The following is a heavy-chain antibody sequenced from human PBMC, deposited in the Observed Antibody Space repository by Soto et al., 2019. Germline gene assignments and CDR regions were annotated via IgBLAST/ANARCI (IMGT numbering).Heavy chain of an antibody. D-gene: IGHD5-12*01. CDR3: ARHRSPQVCYNYQLFDP. CDR2: IDPSDSPT. Sequence: GESLKISCKGSGYIFTNYLNSSVRQMPGRGMEWMGRIDPSDSPTTYNPSFQGIVMLSADKSITTAHLQWSGPRAYDTAIYSCARHRSPQVCYNYQLFDPWGQGTLVTAPQ. J-gene: IGHJ5*02. V-gene: IGHV5-10-1*01. CDR1: GYIFTNYL.